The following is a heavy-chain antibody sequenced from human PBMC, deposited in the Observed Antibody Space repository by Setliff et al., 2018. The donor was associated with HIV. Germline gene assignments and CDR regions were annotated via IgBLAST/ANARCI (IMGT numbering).Heavy chain of an antibody. J-gene: IGHJ3*01. CDR2: FKSETDGGTI. Sequence: GGSMRLSCAAPGFTFANAWMSWVRQAPGKGPEWIGRFKSETDGGTIDYAAPVKGRFTISRDDSRNTLYLQLNSLRTDDTALYYCTVLGANSFELWGQGTMVTVSS. D-gene: IGHD1-26*01. CDR3: TVLGANSFEL. CDR1: GFTFANAW. V-gene: IGHV3-15*01.